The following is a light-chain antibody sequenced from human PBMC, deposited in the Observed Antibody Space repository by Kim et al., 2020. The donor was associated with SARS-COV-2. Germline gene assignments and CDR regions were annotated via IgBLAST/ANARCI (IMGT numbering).Light chain of an antibody. Sequence: AIQLTQSPSSLSASVGDRVTITCRASQGISSALAWYQQRPGKAPKLLIYDASSLESGVPPRFSGGGSGTDFTLTISNLQPEDFATYYCQHFNGSPVFGQGTRLESK. J-gene: IGKJ5*01. CDR2: DAS. V-gene: IGKV1-13*02. CDR3: QHFNGSPV. CDR1: QGISSA.